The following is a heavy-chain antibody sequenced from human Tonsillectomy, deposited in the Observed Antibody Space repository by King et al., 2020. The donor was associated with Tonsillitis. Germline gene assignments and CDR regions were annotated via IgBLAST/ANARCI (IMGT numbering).Heavy chain of an antibody. D-gene: IGHD2-8*02. CDR3: VHRLWWNFDY. CDR2: IYWNDDK. V-gene: IGHV2-5*01. J-gene: IGHJ4*02. CDR1: GFSFSTSGVG. Sequence: TLKESGPTLVKPTQTLTLTCTFSGFSFSTSGVGVGWIRQPPGKALEWLAVIYWNDDKRYNPSLKSRLTPTKDTSKKQVVLTMTNMDPVDTATYYCVHRLWWNFDYWGQGTLVTVSS.